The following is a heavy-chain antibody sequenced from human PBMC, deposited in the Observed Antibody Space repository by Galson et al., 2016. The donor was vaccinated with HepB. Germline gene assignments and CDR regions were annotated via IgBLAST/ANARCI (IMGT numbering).Heavy chain of an antibody. CDR1: EFTLGDYG. J-gene: IGHJ6*04. CDR2: IDASGSGG. D-gene: IGHD5-12*01. CDR3: AREDIVATISDYYYGMDV. Sequence: SLRLSCAASEFTLGDYGVSWVRLAPGKGLEFIAYIDASGSGGHHANSVKGRFTISRDNSKNTLYLQMGSLRVEDMAVYYCAREDIVATISDYYYGMDVWGKGTTVTVSS. V-gene: IGHV3-64*01.